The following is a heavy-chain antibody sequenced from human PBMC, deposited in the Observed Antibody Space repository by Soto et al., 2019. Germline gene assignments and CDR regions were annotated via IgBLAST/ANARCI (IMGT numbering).Heavy chain of an antibody. D-gene: IGHD5-18*01. Sequence: SETLSLTCTVSGGSVSSYYWIWIRQPPGKGLEWIGYIYYSGSTNYNPSLKSRVTISVDTSKNQFSLKLSSVTAADTAVYYCASFARPWLGYSYGFDYWGQGTLVTVS. CDR3: ASFARPWLGYSYGFDY. J-gene: IGHJ4*02. V-gene: IGHV4-59*02. CDR2: IYYSGST. CDR1: GGSVSSYY.